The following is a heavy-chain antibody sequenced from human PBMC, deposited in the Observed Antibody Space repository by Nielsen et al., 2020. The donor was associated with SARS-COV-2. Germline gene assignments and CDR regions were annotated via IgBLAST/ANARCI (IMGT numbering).Heavy chain of an antibody. V-gene: IGHV3-74*03. CDR1: GFIFSNYR. CDR2: INPDESKT. J-gene: IGHJ4*02. CDR3: ARLWDDGYYFDTGPYDY. D-gene: IGHD3-22*01. Sequence: GESLKISCAASGFIFSNYRTHWVRQAPGQGLVWVSHINPDESKTTYADSVKGRFTISRDNAKNTLYLQMNSLRAEDTAVYYCARLWDDGYYFDTGPYDYWGQGTLVTVSS.